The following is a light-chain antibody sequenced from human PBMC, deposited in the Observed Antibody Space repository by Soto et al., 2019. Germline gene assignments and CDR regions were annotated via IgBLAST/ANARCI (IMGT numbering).Light chain of an antibody. V-gene: IGKV3-20*01. CDR1: QSVSSTY. J-gene: IGKJ1*01. Sequence: EIVLTQSPGTLSLSPGERATLSCRASQSVSSTYLAWYQQKPGQAPRLLIYCASSMATGIPDRFSGSGSGTDFSLITSSMEPEDFAVYYCQQDGRSPPCTFGQGTKVEIK. CDR2: CAS. CDR3: QQDGRSPPCT.